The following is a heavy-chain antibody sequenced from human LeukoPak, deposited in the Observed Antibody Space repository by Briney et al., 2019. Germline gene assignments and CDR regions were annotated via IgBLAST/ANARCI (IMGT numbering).Heavy chain of an antibody. CDR1: GYTFTDYY. Sequence: VASVKVSCKASGYTFTDYYMHWVRQAPGQGLEWMGWINPNSGGTNYAQKFQGRVTMTRDTSISTAYMELSRLRSDDTAVYYCAGGILMATILDYWGQGTLVTVSS. D-gene: IGHD5-24*01. V-gene: IGHV1-2*02. CDR2: INPNSGGT. CDR3: AGGILMATILDY. J-gene: IGHJ4*02.